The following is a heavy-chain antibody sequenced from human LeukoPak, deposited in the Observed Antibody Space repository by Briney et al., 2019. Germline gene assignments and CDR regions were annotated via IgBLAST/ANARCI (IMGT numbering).Heavy chain of an antibody. V-gene: IGHV3-23*01. J-gene: IGHJ6*03. CDR1: GFTFSSHP. Sequence: GGSLRLSCAASGFTFSSHPMSWVRLAPGKGLEWVSSIRGSGDSTYYADSVKGRFTISRDNTKNTLYLQMNSLRAEGTAVYYCARAPWRGGWNGVILVDMDVWGKGTTVTVSS. CDR3: ARAPWRGGWNGVILVDMDV. CDR2: IRGSGDST. D-gene: IGHD1-1*01.